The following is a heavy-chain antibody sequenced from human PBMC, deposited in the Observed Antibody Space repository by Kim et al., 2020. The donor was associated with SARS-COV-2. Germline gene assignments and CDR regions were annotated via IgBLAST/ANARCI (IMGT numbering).Heavy chain of an antibody. CDR1: GGTFSSYA. V-gene: IGHV1-69*13. D-gene: IGHD2-15*01. J-gene: IGHJ4*02. CDR3: ARGDFVVVVAATGGFDY. Sequence: SVKVSCKASGGTFSSYAISWVRQAPGQGLEWMGGIIPIFGTANYAQKFQGRVTITADESTSIAYMELSSLRSEDTAVYYCARGDFVVVVAATGGFDYWGQGTLVTVSS. CDR2: IIPIFGTA.